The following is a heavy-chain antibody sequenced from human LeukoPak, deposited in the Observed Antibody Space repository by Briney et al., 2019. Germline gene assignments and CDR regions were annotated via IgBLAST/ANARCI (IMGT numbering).Heavy chain of an antibody. CDR3: ATTLGYGWFDP. D-gene: IGHD6-13*01. J-gene: IGHJ5*02. CDR2: IDTSGST. CDR1: GGSISSYS. V-gene: IGHV4-4*07. Sequence: SETLSLTCTVSGGSISSYSLSWIRQPAAQGPEWIGVIDTSGSTNCNPSLQSRVTMSVDTSKNQFSLRLSSVTAADTAVYYCATTLGYGWFDPWGQGTLVTVSS.